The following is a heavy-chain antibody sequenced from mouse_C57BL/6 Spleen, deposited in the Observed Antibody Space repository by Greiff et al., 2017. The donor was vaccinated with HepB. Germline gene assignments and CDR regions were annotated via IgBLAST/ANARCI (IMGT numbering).Heavy chain of an antibody. CDR2: IDPEDGET. Sequence: EVQLQQSGAELVRPGASVKLSCTASGFNIKDYYMHWVKQRTEQGLEWIGRIDPEDGETKYAQKFQGKATITADTSSNTAYLQLSSLTSEDAAVYYCAGREYYGRDYAMDYWGQGTSVTVAS. D-gene: IGHD1-1*01. CDR3: AGREYYGRDYAMDY. CDR1: GFNIKDYY. J-gene: IGHJ4*01. V-gene: IGHV14-2*01.